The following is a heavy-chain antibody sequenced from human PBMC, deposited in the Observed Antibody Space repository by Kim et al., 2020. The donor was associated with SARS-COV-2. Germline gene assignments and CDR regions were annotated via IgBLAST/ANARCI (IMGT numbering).Heavy chain of an antibody. CDR3: ARGPRGGYSIVVVVAAIADD. D-gene: IGHD2-15*01. J-gene: IGHJ4*02. V-gene: IGHV1-18*01. CDR2: ISAYNGNT. Sequence: ASVKVSCKASGYTFTSYGISWVRQAPGQGLEWMGWISAYNGNTNYAQKLQGRVTMTTDTSTSTAYMELRSLRSDDTAVYYCARGPRGGYSIVVVVAAIADDWGQGTLVTVSS. CDR1: GYTFTSYG.